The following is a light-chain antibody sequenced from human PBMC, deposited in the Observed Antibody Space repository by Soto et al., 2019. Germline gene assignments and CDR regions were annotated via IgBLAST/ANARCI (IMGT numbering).Light chain of an antibody. CDR3: QQYNTWT. J-gene: IGKJ1*01. CDR2: DAS. Sequence: DIQMTQSPSPLSASVGDGVTITCRASQSIGTWLAWYQQKPGKAPKLLIHDASRLESGVPSRFSGSGSGTEFTLTISSLQPDDFATYYCQQYNTWTFGQGTKVEIK. CDR1: QSIGTW. V-gene: IGKV1-5*01.